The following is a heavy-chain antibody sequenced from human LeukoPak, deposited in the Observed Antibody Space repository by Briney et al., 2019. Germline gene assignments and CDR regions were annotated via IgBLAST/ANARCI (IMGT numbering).Heavy chain of an antibody. D-gene: IGHD5-24*01. Sequence: SETLSLTCAVYGGSFSGYYWSWIRQPPGKGLEWIGEINHSGSTNYNPSLKSRVTISVDKSKNQFSLKLSSVTAADTAVYYCARRDPASFDYWGQGTLVTVSS. V-gene: IGHV4-34*01. CDR2: INHSGST. CDR3: ARRDPASFDY. CDR1: GGSFSGYY. J-gene: IGHJ4*02.